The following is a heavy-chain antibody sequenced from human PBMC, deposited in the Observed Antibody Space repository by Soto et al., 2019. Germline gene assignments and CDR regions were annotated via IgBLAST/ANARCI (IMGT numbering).Heavy chain of an antibody. V-gene: IGHV3-30-3*01. J-gene: IGHJ5*02. CDR2: ISYDGSNK. D-gene: IGHD3-10*01. CDR1: GFTFSSYA. Sequence: AGGSLRLSCAASGFTFSSYAMHWVRQAPGKGLEWVAVISYDGSNKYYADSVKGRFTISRDNSKNTLYLQMNSLRAEDTAVYYCARVSRGSRSGNWFDPWGQGTLVTVS. CDR3: ARVSRGSRSGNWFDP.